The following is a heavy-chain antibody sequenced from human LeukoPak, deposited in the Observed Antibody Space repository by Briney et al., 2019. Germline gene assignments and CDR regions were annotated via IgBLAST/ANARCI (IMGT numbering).Heavy chain of an antibody. V-gene: IGHV3-30*04. J-gene: IGHJ6*02. CDR2: ISYDKSNK. CDR1: GFTFSSYA. D-gene: IGHD3-10*01. CDR3: AREVGSGSYYNGRYYYGMDV. Sequence: PGGSLRLSRAASGFTFSSYAMHWVRQAPGKGLEEGAVISYDKSNKYYEDSVKGRFTITRENSKNTLYLQMNSRRAEDTAVDYCAREVGSGSYYNGRYYYGMDVWGQGTTVTVSS.